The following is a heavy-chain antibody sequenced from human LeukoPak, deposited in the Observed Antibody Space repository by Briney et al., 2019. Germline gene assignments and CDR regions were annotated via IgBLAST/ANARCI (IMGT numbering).Heavy chain of an antibody. CDR1: EFTFSRFA. CDR3: VKDTYSSTWSTDV. CDR2: INHNGGST. D-gene: IGHD6-13*01. J-gene: IGHJ6*02. Sequence: GGSLRLSCSASEFTFSRFAMHWVRQAPGKGLEYISSINHNGGSTYYADSVKGRFTISRDNSKNTLYLHMSSLRAEDTAVYYCVKDTYSSTWSTDVWGQGTPVTVSS. V-gene: IGHV3-64D*09.